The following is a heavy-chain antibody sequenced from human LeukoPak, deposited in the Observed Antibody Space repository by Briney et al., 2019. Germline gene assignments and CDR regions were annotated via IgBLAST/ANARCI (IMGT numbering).Heavy chain of an antibody. Sequence: GGSLRLSCAASGFTFSTYAMSWVRQAPGKGLEWVAVISYDGSNKYYADSVKGRFTISRDSSKNTLYLQMNSLRAEDTAVYYCARDIVVVPAAIYYYGMDVWGQGTTVTVSS. J-gene: IGHJ6*02. CDR3: ARDIVVVPAAIYYYGMDV. CDR2: ISYDGSNK. CDR1: GFTFSTYA. V-gene: IGHV3-30-3*01. D-gene: IGHD2-2*01.